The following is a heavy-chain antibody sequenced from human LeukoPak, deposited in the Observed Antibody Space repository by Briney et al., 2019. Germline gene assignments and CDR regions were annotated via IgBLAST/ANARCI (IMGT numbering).Heavy chain of an antibody. V-gene: IGHV3-23*01. Sequence: QSGGSLRLSCAASGLTFSSYAMMWLRQAPGKGLEWVSAIIGNGGWALYADSVKGRFTISRDNPKNTLYLQMSSLRAEDTAVYYCAKDPNGDYIGAFDFWGQGTMVTVSS. CDR3: AKDPNGDYIGAFDF. CDR1: GLTFSSYA. D-gene: IGHD4-17*01. CDR2: IIGNGGWA. J-gene: IGHJ3*01.